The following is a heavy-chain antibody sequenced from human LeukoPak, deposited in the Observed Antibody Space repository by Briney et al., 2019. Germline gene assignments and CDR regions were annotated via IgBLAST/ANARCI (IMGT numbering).Heavy chain of an antibody. V-gene: IGHV3-21*01. J-gene: IGHJ4*02. CDR1: GFTFSSYA. CDR2: ISSSSSYI. CDR3: ARNHRGYFVY. D-gene: IGHD1-14*01. Sequence: GGSLRLSCAASGFTFSSYAMSWVRQAPGKGLEWVSSISSSSSYIYYADSVKGRFTISRDNAKNSLYLQMNSLRAEDTAVYYCARNHRGYFVYWGQGTLVTVSS.